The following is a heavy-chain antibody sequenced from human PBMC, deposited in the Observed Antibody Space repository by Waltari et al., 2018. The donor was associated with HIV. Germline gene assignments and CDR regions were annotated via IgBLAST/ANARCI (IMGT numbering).Heavy chain of an antibody. Sequence: QVQLIQSGAEVKKPGASVMVSCQVSGYTLTDLSINWVRQTPGKGLQWMGHFDPEDVETIYAQGFQGRVTMTVDTSTDTAYMDLSSLTSEDTAIYYCASSFYGDDAFDLWGQGTLVTVSS. CDR3: ASSFYGDDAFDL. D-gene: IGHD3-10*01. CDR1: GYTLTDLS. J-gene: IGHJ3*01. CDR2: FDPEDVET. V-gene: IGHV1-24*01.